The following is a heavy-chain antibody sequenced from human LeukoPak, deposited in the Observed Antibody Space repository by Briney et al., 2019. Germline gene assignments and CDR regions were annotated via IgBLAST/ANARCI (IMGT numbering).Heavy chain of an antibody. Sequence: PSETLSLTCTVSGGSIRSSSYYWGWIRQPPGKGLEWIGSIYYTGATWYNPSLTSRVTISLDTSKKQLSLRLSSVTAADTAVYYCAGQGGSYPFDYWGQGTPVTVSS. J-gene: IGHJ4*02. V-gene: IGHV4-39*01. CDR2: IYYTGAT. CDR1: GGSIRSSSYY. CDR3: AGQGGSYPFDY. D-gene: IGHD1-26*01.